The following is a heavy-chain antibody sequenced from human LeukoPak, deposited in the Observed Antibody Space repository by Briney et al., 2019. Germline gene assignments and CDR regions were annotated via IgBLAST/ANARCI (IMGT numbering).Heavy chain of an antibody. CDR1: GFTFSSYG. CDR2: IKQDGSEK. CDR3: ARRNSYYYYLDV. V-gene: IGHV3-7*03. Sequence: GGSLRLSCVVSGFTFSSYGMHWVRQAPGKGLEWVANIKQDGSEKYYVDSVKGRYTISRDNAKNSLYLQMNSLRAEDTAVYYCARRNSYYYYLDVWGKRTTVTISS. J-gene: IGHJ6*03.